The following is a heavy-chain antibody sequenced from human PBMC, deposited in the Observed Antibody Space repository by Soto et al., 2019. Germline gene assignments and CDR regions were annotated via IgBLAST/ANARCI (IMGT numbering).Heavy chain of an antibody. CDR1: GFTFSSYA. D-gene: IGHD6-13*01. Sequence: GGSLRLSCAASGFTFSSYAMSWVRQAPGKGLEWVSAISGSGGSTYYADSVKGRFTISRDNSKNTLYLQMNSLRAEDTAVYYGATDDSWYRPDTSDYWGQGTLVTVSS. J-gene: IGHJ4*02. CDR2: ISGSGGST. V-gene: IGHV3-23*01. CDR3: ATDDSWYRPDTSDY.